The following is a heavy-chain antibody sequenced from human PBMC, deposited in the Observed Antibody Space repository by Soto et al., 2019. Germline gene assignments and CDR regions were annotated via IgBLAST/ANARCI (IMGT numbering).Heavy chain of an antibody. CDR1: GGSVNSYD. D-gene: IGHD2-21*02. Sequence: QVQLQESGPGLVRPSETLSLTCTFSGGSVNSYDWSWIRQTPGTGPEWIGYIFYSGSTNSNPSLKSRASMSVDMSKNQFSLRLSSLTAADTAVYYCARVFPSYCGGDCAYFDSWGQGILVTVSS. J-gene: IGHJ4*02. CDR2: IFYSGST. CDR3: ARVFPSYCGGDCAYFDS. V-gene: IGHV4-59*02.